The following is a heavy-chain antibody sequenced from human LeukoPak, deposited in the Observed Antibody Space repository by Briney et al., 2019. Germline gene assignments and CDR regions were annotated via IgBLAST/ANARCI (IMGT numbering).Heavy chain of an antibody. CDR2: TYYRSKWYN. Sequence: SQTLSLTCAISGDSVSSNSAAWNWIRQSPSRGLEWLGRTYYRSKWYNDYAVSVKSRITINPDTSKNQFSLQLNSVTPEDTAVYYCARGGRSMNYSSSWWWAGPNWFDPWGQGTLVTVSS. CDR1: GDSVSSNSAA. D-gene: IGHD6-13*01. CDR3: ARGGRSMNYSSSWWWAGPNWFDP. V-gene: IGHV6-1*01. J-gene: IGHJ5*02.